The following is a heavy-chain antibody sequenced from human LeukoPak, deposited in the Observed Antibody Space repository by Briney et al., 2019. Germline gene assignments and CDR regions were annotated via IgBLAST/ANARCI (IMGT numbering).Heavy chain of an antibody. Sequence: GGSLRLSCAASGFTFDDYGMSWVRQAPGKGLEWVANIKQDGSETYYVDSVKGRFTISRDNAKNSLYLQMNSLRAEDTAVYYCAREGSDWNYYYYMDVWGKGTTVTISS. CDR1: GFTFDDYG. J-gene: IGHJ6*03. D-gene: IGHD6-19*01. CDR3: AREGSDWNYYYYMDV. CDR2: IKQDGSET. V-gene: IGHV3-7*01.